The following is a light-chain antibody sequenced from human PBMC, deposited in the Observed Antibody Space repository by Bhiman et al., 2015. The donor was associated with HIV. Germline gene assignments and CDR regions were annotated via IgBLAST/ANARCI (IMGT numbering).Light chain of an antibody. CDR1: SSNIGTNT. J-gene: IGLJ3*02. V-gene: IGLV1-44*01. CDR2: SNN. Sequence: QSVLTQPPSASGTPGQRVTISCSGSSSNIGTNTVNWYQQLPGTAPKLLIYSNNQRPSGVPDRFSGSKSGTSASLAISGLQAEDEAEYFCATWHDSLDGVMFGGGTKLTVL. CDR3: ATWHDSLDGVM.